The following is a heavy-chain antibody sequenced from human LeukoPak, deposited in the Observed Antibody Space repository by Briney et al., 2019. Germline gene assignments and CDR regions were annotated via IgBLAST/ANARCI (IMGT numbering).Heavy chain of an antibody. CDR2: ISGSGGST. CDR1: GFTFSSYA. D-gene: IGHD3-3*01. Sequence: PGLSLRLSCAASGFTFSSYAMNWVRQAPGKGLEWVSAISGSGGSTYYADSVKGRFTISRDNSKNTLYLQMNSLRAEDTAVYYCAKAIDVLRFLEWLPFDYWGQGTLVTVSS. CDR3: AKAIDVLRFLEWLPFDY. J-gene: IGHJ4*02. V-gene: IGHV3-23*01.